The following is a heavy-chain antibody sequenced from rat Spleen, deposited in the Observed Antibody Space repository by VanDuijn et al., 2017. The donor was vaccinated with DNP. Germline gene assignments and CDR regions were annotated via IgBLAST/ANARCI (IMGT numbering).Heavy chain of an antibody. V-gene: IGHV5-22*01. J-gene: IGHJ4*01. CDR2: IIYAGSST. CDR1: GFTFSDFY. CDR3: ARGDTYYGYNHCAMDA. D-gene: IGHD1-9*01. Sequence: EVQLVESGGGLVQPGRSLKLSCATSGFTFSDFYMAWVRQAPKKGLEWVASIIYAGSSTHYGDSVKGRFTISRDNAGSTLYLQMNSLRSEDMATYYCARGDTYYGYNHCAMDAWGQGTSVTVSS.